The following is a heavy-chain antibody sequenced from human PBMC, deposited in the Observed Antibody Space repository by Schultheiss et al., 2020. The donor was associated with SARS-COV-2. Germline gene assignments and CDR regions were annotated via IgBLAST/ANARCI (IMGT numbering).Heavy chain of an antibody. J-gene: IGHJ5*02. Sequence: SGPTLVKPTQTLTLTCTFSGFSLSTSGMCVSWIRQPPGKALEWLARIDWDGDKHYRTSLKTRLTISKDTSKNQVVLTMTNMDPVDTATYYCAPTSSTHAMGFDPWGQGTLVTVSS. CDR3: APTSSTHAMGFDP. D-gene: IGHD6-13*01. CDR2: IDWDGDK. CDR1: GFSLSTSGMC. V-gene: IGHV2-70*12.